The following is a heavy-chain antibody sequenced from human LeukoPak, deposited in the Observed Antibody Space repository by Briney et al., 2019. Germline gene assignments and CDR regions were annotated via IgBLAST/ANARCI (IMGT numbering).Heavy chain of an antibody. J-gene: IGHJ3*02. CDR3: ARANWKAFDI. V-gene: IGHV4-34*01. CDR2: INPSGGT. CDR1: GGSFNAYY. Sequence: SETLSLTCAVYGGSFNAYYWGCFRQPPGKGLEWIGEINPSGGTNYNPSLKSRVTISIDTSKNQFSLRLSSVTAADTAVYYCARANWKAFDIWGHGTRVTVSS. D-gene: IGHD1-20*01.